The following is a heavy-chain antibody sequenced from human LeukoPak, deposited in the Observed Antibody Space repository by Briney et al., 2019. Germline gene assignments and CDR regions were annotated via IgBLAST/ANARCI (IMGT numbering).Heavy chain of an antibody. CDR1: GGSFSGYY. D-gene: IGHD5-18*01. CDR2: INHSGST. CDR3: ASRLRGYSYGPFDH. Sequence: PSETLSLTCAVYGGSFSGYYWSWIRQPPGKGLEWIGEINHSGSTNYNPSLKSRVTISVDTSKNQFSLKLSSVPAADTAVYYCASRLRGYSYGPFDHWGQGTLVTVSS. V-gene: IGHV4-34*01. J-gene: IGHJ4*02.